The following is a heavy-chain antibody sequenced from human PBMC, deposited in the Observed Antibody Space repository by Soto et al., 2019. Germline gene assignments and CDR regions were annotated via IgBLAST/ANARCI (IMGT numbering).Heavy chain of an antibody. V-gene: IGHV3-23*01. J-gene: IGHJ4*02. CDR3: ARDQGYILTGYFDY. Sequence: TGGSLRLSCAASGFTFSSYAMSWVRQAPGKGLEWVAAISGSGSSTYYADSVKGRFTISRDNSENTLYLQMNNLRAEDTAVYYCARDQGYILTGYFDYWGQGTLVTVSS. D-gene: IGHD3-9*01. CDR1: GFTFSSYA. CDR2: ISGSGSST.